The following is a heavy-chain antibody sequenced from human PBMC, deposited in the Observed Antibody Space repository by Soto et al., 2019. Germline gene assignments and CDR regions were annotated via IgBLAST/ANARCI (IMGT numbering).Heavy chain of an antibody. J-gene: IGHJ4*02. Sequence: QVQLVQSGAEVKKPGSSLKVSCKASGGTFSSYAISWVRQAPGQGLEWMGGIIAIFGTANYAQTFQGRVTITADESTSTAYMELSSLRCEDTAVYYCARGYSRGWYFDFWGQGTLVTVST. D-gene: IGHD6-19*01. CDR2: IIAIFGTA. CDR3: ARGYSRGWYFDF. CDR1: GGTFSSYA. V-gene: IGHV1-69*01.